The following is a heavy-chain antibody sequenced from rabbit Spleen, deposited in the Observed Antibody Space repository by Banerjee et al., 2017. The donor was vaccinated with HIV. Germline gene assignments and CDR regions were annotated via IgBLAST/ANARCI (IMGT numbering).Heavy chain of an antibody. D-gene: IGHD8-1*01. CDR1: GFSFSSGYW. CDR2: ISTGTSGST. Sequence: QEHLKETGGDLVKPGASLTLTCKASGFSFSSGYWICWVRQAPGKGLEWIGCISTGTSGSTYYASWAKGRLTITRSTSLNTVTLQLNSLTVADTATYFCARDTGSSFSSYGMDLWGPGTLVTVS. CDR3: ARDTGSSFSSYGMDL. J-gene: IGHJ6*01. V-gene: IGHV1S45*01.